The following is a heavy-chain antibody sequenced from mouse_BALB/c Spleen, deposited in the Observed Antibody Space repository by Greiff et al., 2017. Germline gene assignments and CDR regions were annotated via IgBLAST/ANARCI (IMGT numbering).Heavy chain of an antibody. D-gene: IGHD2-4*01. CDR1: GFTFSDYY. V-gene: IGHV5-4*02. CDR2: ISDGGSYT. J-gene: IGHJ3*01. CDR3: ARGRGYDYDGWFAY. Sequence: EVKLVESGGGLVKPGGSLKLSCAASGFTFSDYYMYWVRQTPEKRLEWVATISDGGSYTYYPDSVKGRFTISRDNARNILYLQMSSLRSEDTAMYYCARGRGYDYDGWFAYWGQGTLVTVSA.